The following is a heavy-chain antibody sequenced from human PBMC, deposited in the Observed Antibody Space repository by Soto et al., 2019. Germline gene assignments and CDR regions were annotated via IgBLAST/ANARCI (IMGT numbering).Heavy chain of an antibody. J-gene: IGHJ3*01. CDR1: GGPMRNYY. CDR2: ISYSGTT. V-gene: IGHV4-59*01. CDR3: ARADTSGEGRYTPFGAFDV. Sequence: QVRLQESGPGPVKPSETLSLTCTVSGGPMRNYYWNWIRQTPGKGLEWIGYISYSGTTTYNSALDSRVDISIDTAQNQFSLRLRSVTAADTALYYCARADTSGEGRYTPFGAFDVWGQGTMVTVSS. D-gene: IGHD3-16*02.